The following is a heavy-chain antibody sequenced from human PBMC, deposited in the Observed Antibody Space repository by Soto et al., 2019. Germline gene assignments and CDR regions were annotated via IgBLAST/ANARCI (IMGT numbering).Heavy chain of an antibody. CDR1: GYTFTGYY. D-gene: IGHD1-26*01. CDR3: ARVPLILGAPIDY. J-gene: IGHJ4*02. V-gene: IGHV1-2*02. Sequence: ASVKVSCKASGYTFTGYYMPWVRPAPLQGLEWMVWLNPNSGGTNYAQKFQGRVTMTRDTYISTAYMELSRLRSDDTAVYYCARVPLILGAPIDYWGQGPLVTVSS. CDR2: LNPNSGGT.